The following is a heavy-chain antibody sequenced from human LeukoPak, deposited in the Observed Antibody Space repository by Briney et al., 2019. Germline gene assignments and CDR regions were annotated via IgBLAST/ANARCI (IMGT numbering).Heavy chain of an antibody. V-gene: IGHV1-69*06. CDR2: IIPIFGTA. Sequence: SVKVSCKASGGTFSSYAISWVRQAPGQGLEWMGGIIPIFGTANYAQKFQGRVTITADKSTSTAYMELSSLRSEDTAVHYCASSWMDSSGWAAFDYWGQGTLVTVSS. D-gene: IGHD6-19*01. CDR1: GGTFSSYA. CDR3: ASSWMDSSGWAAFDY. J-gene: IGHJ4*02.